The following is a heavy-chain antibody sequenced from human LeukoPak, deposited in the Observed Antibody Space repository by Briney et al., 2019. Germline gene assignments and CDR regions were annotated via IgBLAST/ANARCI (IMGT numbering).Heavy chain of an antibody. CDR1: GFTFTTYA. Sequence: PGGSLRLSCAASGFTFTTYAIHWVRQAPGRGLEWVADMSYDGRNKYYADSVKGRFTISRDNSENTLYLQMNSLRAEDTAVYYCARDGDTAIRGVNFDYWGQGTLVTVSS. J-gene: IGHJ4*02. CDR3: ARDGDTAIRGVNFDY. CDR2: MSYDGRNK. V-gene: IGHV3-30*01. D-gene: IGHD3-10*01.